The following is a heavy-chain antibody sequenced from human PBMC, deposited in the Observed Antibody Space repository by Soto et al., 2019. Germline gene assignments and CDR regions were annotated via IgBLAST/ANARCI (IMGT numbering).Heavy chain of an antibody. V-gene: IGHV3-48*01. CDR2: ISSGSSTI. CDR1: GFIFSSYS. CDR3: ARERGPLDY. J-gene: IGHJ4*02. Sequence: EVQLVESGGGLVQPGGSLRLSCVASGFIFSSYSMNWVRQAPGKGLEWVSYISSGSSTIYYADSVKGRFTISRDNAKNSLYLQMNSLSAEDTAVYYCARERGPLDYWGQGTLVTVSS.